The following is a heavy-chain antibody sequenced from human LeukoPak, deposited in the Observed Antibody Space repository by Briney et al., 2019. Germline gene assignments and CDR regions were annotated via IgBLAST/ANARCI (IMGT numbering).Heavy chain of an antibody. Sequence: ASVKVSCKASGYTFTGYYMHWVRQAPGQGLEWMGWINPNSGGTNYAQKFQGRVTMTRDTSISTAYMELSRLRSDGTAVYYCARREAAPRTLDYWGQGTLVTVSS. CDR3: ARREAAPRTLDY. CDR1: GYTFTGYY. V-gene: IGHV1-2*02. D-gene: IGHD6-6*01. CDR2: INPNSGGT. J-gene: IGHJ4*02.